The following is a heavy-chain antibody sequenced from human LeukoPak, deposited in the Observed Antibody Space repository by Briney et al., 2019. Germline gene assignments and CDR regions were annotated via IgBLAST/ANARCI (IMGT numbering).Heavy chain of an antibody. CDR1: GYTFANYD. D-gene: IGHD3-9*01. Sequence: ASVKVSCKASGYTFANYDINWVRQATGQGLEWMEWISVYNGNTNYAQKVQGRVTMTTDTSTNTAYMELRSLRSDDTAVYYCARDGRYFDWLLSIRDAFDIWAKGQWSPSLQ. CDR2: ISVYNGNT. V-gene: IGHV1-18*01. CDR3: ARDGRYFDWLLSIRDAFDI. J-gene: IGHJ3*02.